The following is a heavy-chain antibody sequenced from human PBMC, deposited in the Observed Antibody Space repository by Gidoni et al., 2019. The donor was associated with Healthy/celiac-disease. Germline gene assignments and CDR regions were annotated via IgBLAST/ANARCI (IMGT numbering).Heavy chain of an antibody. CDR3: AKDTGYYYDSSGPGYFDL. V-gene: IGHV3-9*01. J-gene: IGHJ2*01. D-gene: IGHD3-22*01. CDR2: ISWNSGSI. Sequence: EVQLVESGGGLVQPGRSLRLSCAASGFTFDDYAMHWVRQATGKGLEWVSGISWNSGSIGYADSVKGRFTISRDNAKNSLYLQMNSLRAEDTALYYCAKDTGYYYDSSGPGYFDLWGRGTLVTVSS. CDR1: GFTFDDYA.